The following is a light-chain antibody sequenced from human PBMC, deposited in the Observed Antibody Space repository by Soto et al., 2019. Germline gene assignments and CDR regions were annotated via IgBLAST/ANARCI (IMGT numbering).Light chain of an antibody. Sequence: QSALTQPASVSGSPGQSITISCTGTSSDVGGYNYVSWYQQHPGKAPKLMIYDVSNRPSGVSNRFSGSKSGNTASLTISGLQAEDGADYYCISYTSSSTLEVFGTGTKLTVL. V-gene: IGLV2-14*01. CDR1: SSDVGGYNY. CDR3: ISYTSSSTLEV. J-gene: IGLJ1*01. CDR2: DVS.